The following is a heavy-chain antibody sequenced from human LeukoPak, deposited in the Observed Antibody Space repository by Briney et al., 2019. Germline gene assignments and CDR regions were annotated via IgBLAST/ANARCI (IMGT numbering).Heavy chain of an antibody. CDR1: GGSFSGYY. J-gene: IGHJ6*03. V-gene: IGHV4-34*01. CDR2: INHSGST. D-gene: IGHD2-2*01. Sequence: SETLSLTCAVYGGSFSGYYWSWIRQPPGKGLEWIGEINHSGSTNYNPSLKSRVTISVDTSKNQFSLKLSSVTAADTAVYYCARGDCSSTSCYGRGKGPYYYYYMDVWGKGTTVTVSS. CDR3: ARGDCSSTSCYGRGKGPYYYYYMDV.